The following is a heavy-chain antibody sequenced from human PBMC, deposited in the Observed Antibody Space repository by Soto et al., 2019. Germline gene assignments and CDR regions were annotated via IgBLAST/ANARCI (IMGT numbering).Heavy chain of an antibody. CDR2: INPNSGGT. D-gene: IGHD2-21*02. V-gene: IGHV1-2*02. J-gene: IGHJ6*02. CDR1: GYTFTCYY. CDR3: ARVVRRNTVVTRYYYGMDA. Sequence: XSVKVSCKASGYTFTCYYMHWVRQAPGQGLEWMGWINPNSGGTNYAQKFQGRVTMTRDTSISTAYMELSRLRSDDTAVYYCARVVRRNTVVTRYYYGMDAWGQGNTVTVSS.